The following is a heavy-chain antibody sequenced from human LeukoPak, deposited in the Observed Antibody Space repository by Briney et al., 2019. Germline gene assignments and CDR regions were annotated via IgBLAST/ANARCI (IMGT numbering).Heavy chain of an antibody. CDR2: IKHDGSEA. CDR1: EFTFNRYW. D-gene: IGHD3-10*01. CDR3: TRDALFGSGRTHLDF. Sequence: GGSLRLSCAVSEFTFNRYWMSWVCKAPGQGLELVANIKHDGSEAHYVDSVKGRFTISRDNAKNSLSLQMNSLNVDDTGVYFCTRDALFGSGRTHLDFWSQGTLVSVSS. V-gene: IGHV3-7*04. J-gene: IGHJ4*02.